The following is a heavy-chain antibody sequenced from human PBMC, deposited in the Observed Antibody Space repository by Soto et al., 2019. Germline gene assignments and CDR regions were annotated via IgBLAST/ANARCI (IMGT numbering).Heavy chain of an antibody. D-gene: IGHD2-2*02. CDR2: IGASSSPI. CDR1: TFTFSSYS. V-gene: IGHV3-21*06. CDR3: VRGGRGYTRDDVFDI. J-gene: IGHJ3*02. Sequence: EVQLVESGGGLVKPGGSLKLSCVDSTFTFSSYSMNWVRQAPGKGLEWVSSIGASSSPIFYADSVKGRFTISRNNAKNLLYLQMNSLRAEDTAVYYGVRGGRGYTRDDVFDIWGQGTMVTVSS.